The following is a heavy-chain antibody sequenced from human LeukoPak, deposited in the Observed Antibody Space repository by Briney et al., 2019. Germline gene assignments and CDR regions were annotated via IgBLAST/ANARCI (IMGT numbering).Heavy chain of an antibody. V-gene: IGHV1-69*04. CDR3: AWNYYDSSGYYYGKDY. Sequence: GASVKVSCKASGGTFSSYAISWVRQAPGQGLEWMGRIIPILGIANYAQKFQGRVTITADKSKSTAYMELRSMRSEETAVYYCAWNYYDSSGYYYGKDYWGQGTLVTVSS. CDR2: IIPILGIA. CDR1: GGTFSSYA. J-gene: IGHJ4*02. D-gene: IGHD3-22*01.